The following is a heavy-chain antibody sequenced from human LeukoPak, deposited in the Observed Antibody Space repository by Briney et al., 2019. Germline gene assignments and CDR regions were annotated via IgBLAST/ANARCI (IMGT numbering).Heavy chain of an antibody. J-gene: IGHJ6*03. CDR2: INPNSGGT. Sequence: ASVKVSCKASGYIFTGYYIHWVRQAPGQGLEWMGWINPNSGGTIYAQKFQGRVTMTRDTSTSTAYMELSRLRSDDTAVYYCARDPHYGDFRRYYFYMDVWGKGTTVTVSS. V-gene: IGHV1-2*02. CDR3: ARDPHYGDFRRYYFYMDV. CDR1: GYIFTGYY. D-gene: IGHD4-17*01.